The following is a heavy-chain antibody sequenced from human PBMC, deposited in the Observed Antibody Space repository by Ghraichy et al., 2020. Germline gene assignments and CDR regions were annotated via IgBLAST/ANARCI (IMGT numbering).Heavy chain of an antibody. Sequence: GGSLRLSCAASGFTFSSYAMHWVRQAPGKVLEWVAVISYDGSNKYYADSVKGRFTISRDNSKNTLYLQMNSLRAEDTAVYYCAREKDLYSGSFDYWGQGTLVTVSS. CDR2: ISYDGSNK. V-gene: IGHV3-30*04. D-gene: IGHD5-12*01. J-gene: IGHJ4*02. CDR1: GFTFSSYA. CDR3: AREKDLYSGSFDY.